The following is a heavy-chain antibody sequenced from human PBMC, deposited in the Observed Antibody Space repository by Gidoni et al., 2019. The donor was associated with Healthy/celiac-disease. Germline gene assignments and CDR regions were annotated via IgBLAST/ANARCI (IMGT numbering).Heavy chain of an antibody. V-gene: IGHV4-4*02. CDR2: IYHSGST. D-gene: IGHD3-16*01. CDR1: GGSISRSTW. Sequence: QVQLQESGPGLVKPSGTLSLTCAVSGGSISRSTWWIWVRQPPGKGLEWIGKIYHSGSTNYNPSLKSRVTISVDKSKNQFSLKLSSVTAADTAVYYCARRGPQGALYYYYMDVWGKGTTVTVSS. CDR3: ARRGPQGALYYYYMDV. J-gene: IGHJ6*03.